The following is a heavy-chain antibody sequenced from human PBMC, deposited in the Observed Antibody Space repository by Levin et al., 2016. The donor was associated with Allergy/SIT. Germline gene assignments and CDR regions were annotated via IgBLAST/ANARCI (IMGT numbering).Heavy chain of an antibody. CDR1: GFTFSSYW. Sequence: ESLKISCAASGFTFSSYWTSWVRQAPGKGLEWVANIKQDGSEKYYVDSVKGRFTISRDNAKNSLYLQMNSLRAEDTAVYYCARDFSWLVPWFDPWGQGTLVTVSS. CDR2: IKQDGSEK. J-gene: IGHJ5*02. V-gene: IGHV3-7*04. CDR3: ARDFSWLVPWFDP. D-gene: IGHD6-19*01.